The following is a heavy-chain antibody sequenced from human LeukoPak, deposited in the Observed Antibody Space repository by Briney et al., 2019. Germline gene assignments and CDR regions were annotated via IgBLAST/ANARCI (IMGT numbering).Heavy chain of an antibody. CDR3: ARLPYYYDSSGYYQNWFDP. CDR2: IYPGDSDT. CDR1: GYRFTSYW. D-gene: IGHD3-22*01. J-gene: IGHJ5*02. Sequence: GESLKISCKRSGYRFTSYWIAWVRQLPGKGREWMGVIYPGDSDTRYSPSFQGQVTISADKSISTAYLQWSSLKASDTAMYYCARLPYYYDSSGYYQNWFDPWGQGTLVTVSS. V-gene: IGHV5-51*01.